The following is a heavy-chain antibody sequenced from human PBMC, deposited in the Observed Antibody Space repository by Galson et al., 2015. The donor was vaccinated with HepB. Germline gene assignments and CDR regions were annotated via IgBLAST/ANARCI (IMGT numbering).Heavy chain of an antibody. CDR3: ARASPGGGYEYGFDI. CDR1: GGSVSSGSYY. J-gene: IGHJ3*02. Sequence: ETLSLTCTVSGGSVSSGSYYWSWIRQPPGKGLEWIGYFYYTGSTNYNPSLKSRVTISVDTSKNHVSLRLSSVPAADTAVYYCARASPGGGYEYGFDIWGQGTRVTVLS. D-gene: IGHD6-19*01. V-gene: IGHV4-61*03. CDR2: FYYTGST.